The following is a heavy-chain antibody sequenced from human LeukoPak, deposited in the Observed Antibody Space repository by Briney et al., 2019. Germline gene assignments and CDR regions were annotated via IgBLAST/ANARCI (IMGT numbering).Heavy chain of an antibody. J-gene: IGHJ4*02. CDR3: ATTYYYDSSGYYYDY. CDR2: IYYSGST. Sequence: SETLSLTCTVSGGSISSYYWSWIRQPPGKGLEWIGYIYYSGSTNYNPSLKSRVTISVDTSKNQFSLKLSSVTAADTAVYYCATTYYYDSSGYYYDYWGQGTLVTVSS. CDR1: GGSISSYY. D-gene: IGHD3-22*01. V-gene: IGHV4-59*01.